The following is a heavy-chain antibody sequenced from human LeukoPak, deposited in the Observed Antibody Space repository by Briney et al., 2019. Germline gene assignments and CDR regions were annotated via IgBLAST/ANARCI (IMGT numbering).Heavy chain of an antibody. CDR1: GFSISNYW. CDR2: INIDGTRT. V-gene: IGHV3-74*01. Sequence: GGSLRLSCAASGFSISNYWMHWVRQVPGKGLVCVSRINIDGTRTSYADSVKGRFTISRDNSKNTVYLQMSSLRTEDTAVYYCAKLGDLDTAMVFESWGQGTLVTVSS. J-gene: IGHJ4*02. CDR3: AKLGDLDTAMVFES. D-gene: IGHD5-18*01.